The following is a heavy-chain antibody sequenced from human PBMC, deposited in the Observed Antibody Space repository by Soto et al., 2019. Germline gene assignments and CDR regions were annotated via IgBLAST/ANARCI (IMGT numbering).Heavy chain of an antibody. V-gene: IGHV3-48*02. CDR2: ISSSSSTI. CDR3: ARDQYYDSSGYYRVYHYYGMDV. Sequence: EVQLVESGGGLVQPGGSLRLSCAASGFTFSRYSMNWVRQAPGKGLEWVSYISSSSSTIYYADSVKGRFTISRDNAKNSLYLQMNSLRDEDTAVYYCARDQYYDSSGYYRVYHYYGMDVW. CDR1: GFTFSRYS. D-gene: IGHD3-22*01. J-gene: IGHJ6*01.